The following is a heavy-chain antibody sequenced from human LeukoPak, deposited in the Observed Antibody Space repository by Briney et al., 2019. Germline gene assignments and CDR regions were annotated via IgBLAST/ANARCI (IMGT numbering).Heavy chain of an antibody. J-gene: IGHJ4*02. CDR1: GFTFTIYT. V-gene: IGHV3-23*01. D-gene: IGHD3-3*01. CDR2: ISESGSHT. Sequence: GGSLRLSCAASGFTFTIYTMSWVRQAPGEGLEWVSAISESGSHTYYADSVKGRFTISRDNSKRTLFLQMNSLRAEDTAFYYCAKAELGVDTFFDYWGQGTLVTVSS. CDR3: AKAELGVDTFFDY.